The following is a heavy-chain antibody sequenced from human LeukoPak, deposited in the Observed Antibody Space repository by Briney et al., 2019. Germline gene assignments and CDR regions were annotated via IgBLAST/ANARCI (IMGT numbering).Heavy chain of an antibody. CDR3: AVNVPPDY. Sequence: GGSLRLSCAASGFTFNHYWMSWVRQAPGKGLEWVANIKHDGSEKHLVDSVKGRFTISRDNAENSLYLQMNSLRGEDTAVYYCAVNVPPDYWGQGTLVTVSS. D-gene: IGHD2-2*01. CDR1: GFTFNHYW. J-gene: IGHJ4*02. V-gene: IGHV3-7*01. CDR2: IKHDGSEK.